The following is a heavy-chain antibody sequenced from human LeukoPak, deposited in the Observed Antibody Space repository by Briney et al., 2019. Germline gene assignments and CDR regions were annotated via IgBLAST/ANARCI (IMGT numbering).Heavy chain of an antibody. Sequence: PSETLSLTCTVSGYSSSNGYCWSWIRQPPGKGLEGIGYIYYSGSTNYNPSLKSRVTISVDTSKNQLSLKLSSVTAADTAVYYCARVASADLYRAFDIWGQGTMVTVSS. J-gene: IGHJ3*02. CDR2: IYYSGST. D-gene: IGHD2-2*02. CDR3: ARVASADLYRAFDI. CDR1: GYSSSNGYC. V-gene: IGHV4-61*01.